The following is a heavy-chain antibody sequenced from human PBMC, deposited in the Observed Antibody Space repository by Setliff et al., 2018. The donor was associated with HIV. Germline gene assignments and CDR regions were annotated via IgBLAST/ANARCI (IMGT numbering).Heavy chain of an antibody. Sequence: PSETLSLTCAVYGGSFSGYYWSWIRQPPGKGLEWVSAISGGGGTTYYADSVKGRFTISRDNSKNTLSLQMDILRAEDTAIYYCVRGVFDYWGQGVLVTVSS. J-gene: IGHJ4*02. CDR3: VRGVFDY. CDR2: ISGGGGTT. V-gene: IGHV3-23*01. CDR1: GGSFSGYY.